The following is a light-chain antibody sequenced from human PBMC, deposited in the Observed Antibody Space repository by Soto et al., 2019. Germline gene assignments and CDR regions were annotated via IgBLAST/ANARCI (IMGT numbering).Light chain of an antibody. J-gene: IGKJ1*01. V-gene: IGKV1-5*02. CDR1: QMIYTW. CDR3: QQYETFSGT. CDR2: DAS. Sequence: IPIAQPPSALSASFDVSGSIICRASQMIYTWLAWYQQRPGKAPKLLIYDASALPRGVPSRFSGSGSGTKFTLTIASLQPDDFATYYCQQYETFSGTFGPGTEVDI.